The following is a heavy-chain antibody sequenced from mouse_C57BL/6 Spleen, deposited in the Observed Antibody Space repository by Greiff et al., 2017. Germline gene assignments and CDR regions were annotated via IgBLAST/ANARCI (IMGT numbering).Heavy chain of an antibody. D-gene: IGHD2-4*01. CDR2: IYPGDGDT. V-gene: IGHV1-82*01. Sequence: QVQLQQSGPELVKPGASVKISCKASGYAFSSSWMNWVKQRPGKGLEWIGRIYPGDGDTNYNGKFKGKATLTADKSSSTAYMQLSSLTSEDSAVYFCARSRYDHDENAMDYWGQGTSVTVSS. CDR3: ARSRYDHDENAMDY. J-gene: IGHJ4*01. CDR1: GYAFSSSW.